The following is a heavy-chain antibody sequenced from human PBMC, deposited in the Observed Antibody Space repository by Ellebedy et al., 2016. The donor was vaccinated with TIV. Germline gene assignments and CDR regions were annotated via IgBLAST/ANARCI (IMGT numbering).Heavy chain of an antibody. J-gene: IGHJ4*02. CDR3: AKGLPRGGNGWYYFDY. V-gene: IGHV3-9*01. CDR2: ISWNSGTI. Sequence: SLKISCAASGFTFDDYAMHWVRQAPGKGVEWVSGISWNSGTIGYADSVKGRFTTSRDKAKNSLYLQMNSLRAEDTALYYCAKGLPRGGNGWYYFDYWGQGTLVTVSS. CDR1: GFTFDDYA. D-gene: IGHD6-19*01.